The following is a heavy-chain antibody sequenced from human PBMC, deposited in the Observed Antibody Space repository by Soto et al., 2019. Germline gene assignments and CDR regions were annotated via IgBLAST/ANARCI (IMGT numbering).Heavy chain of an antibody. Sequence: GGSLRLSCAASGFTFSSYAMIWVRQAPGRGLEWVSAISGSGDTTYSADSVKGRFTISRDNSKNTLYLQMNSLRAEDTAVYFCAKDSVVVVRGLTIYGMDVWGQGTTVTVSS. CDR1: GFTFSSYA. CDR2: ISGSGDTT. CDR3: AKDSVVVVRGLTIYGMDV. J-gene: IGHJ6*02. D-gene: IGHD3-10*01. V-gene: IGHV3-23*01.